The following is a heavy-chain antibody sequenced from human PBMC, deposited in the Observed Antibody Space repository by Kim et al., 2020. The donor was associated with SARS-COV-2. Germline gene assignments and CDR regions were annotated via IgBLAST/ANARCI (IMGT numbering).Heavy chain of an antibody. D-gene: IGHD6-19*01. V-gene: IGHV1-3*01. Sequence: ASVKVSCKASGYTFTSYAMHWVRQAPGQRLEWMGRINVGNGNTEYSQKFQGRVTISRDTSASTAYMELSSLRSEDTAVYYCARFFLQGYTSGWYWFDPWGQGTLVTVSS. CDR1: GYTFTSYA. CDR3: ARFFLQGYTSGWYWFDP. J-gene: IGHJ5*02. CDR2: INVGNGNT.